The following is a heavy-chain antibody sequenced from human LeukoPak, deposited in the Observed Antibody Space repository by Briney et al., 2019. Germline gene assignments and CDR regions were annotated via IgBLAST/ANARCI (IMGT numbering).Heavy chain of an antibody. CDR2: IKEDGSEK. CDR3: ARALRPIYYDSSGYTGYYFDF. J-gene: IGHJ4*02. D-gene: IGHD3-22*01. V-gene: IGHV3-7*01. CDR1: GFTFSAYW. Sequence: ESLRLSCAASGFTFSAYWMSWVRQAPGKGLEWVANIKEDGSEKYYVDSVKGRFTISRDNAKNSLYLQMNSLRAEDTAVYYCARALRPIYYDSSGYTGYYFDFWGRGTLVTVSS.